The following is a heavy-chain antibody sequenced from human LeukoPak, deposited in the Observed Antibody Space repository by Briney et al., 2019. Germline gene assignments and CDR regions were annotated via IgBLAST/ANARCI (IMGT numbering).Heavy chain of an antibody. D-gene: IGHD3-16*02. J-gene: IGHJ4*02. CDR2: IYYSGST. V-gene: IGHV4-59*08. CDR3: ARHVEGDYIWGSYRYFDY. Sequence: SETLSLTCTVSGGSISSYYWSWIRQPPGKGLEWIGYIYYSGSTNYNPSLKSRVTISVDTSKNQFSLKLSSVTAADTAVYYCARHVEGDYIWGSYRYFDYWGQGTPVTVSS. CDR1: GGSISSYY.